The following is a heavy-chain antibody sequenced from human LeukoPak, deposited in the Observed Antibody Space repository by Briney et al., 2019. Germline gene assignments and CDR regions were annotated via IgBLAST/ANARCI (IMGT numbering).Heavy chain of an antibody. CDR3: ARGGAMVRGVSPLDY. Sequence: GGSLRLSCAASGFTVSSNYMSWVRQAPGKGLEWVSSISSSGSYINYADSVKGRFTISRDNAKNSLYLQMNSLRAEDTAVYYCARGGAMVRGVSPLDYWGQGSLVTVSS. J-gene: IGHJ4*02. CDR1: GFTVSSNY. V-gene: IGHV3-21*01. D-gene: IGHD3-10*01. CDR2: ISSSGSYI.